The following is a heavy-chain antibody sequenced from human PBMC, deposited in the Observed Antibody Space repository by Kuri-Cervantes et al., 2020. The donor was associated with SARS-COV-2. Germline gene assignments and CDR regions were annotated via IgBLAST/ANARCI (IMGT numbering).Heavy chain of an antibody. V-gene: IGHV3-11*01. Sequence: GESLKISCAASGSTFGDYYMSWIRQAPGKGLEWVSYISSSGSTIYYADSVKGRFTISRDNAKNSLYLQMNSLRAEDTAVYYCARGTNLYYGSGSYPAPYYYYGMDVWGQGTTVTVSS. D-gene: IGHD3-10*01. CDR2: ISSSGSTI. CDR1: GSTFGDYY. CDR3: ARGTNLYYGSGSYPAPYYYYGMDV. J-gene: IGHJ6*02.